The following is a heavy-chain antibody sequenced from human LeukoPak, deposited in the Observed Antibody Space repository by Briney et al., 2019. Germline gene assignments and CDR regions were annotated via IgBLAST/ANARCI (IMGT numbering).Heavy chain of an antibody. V-gene: IGHV3-23*01. Sequence: GGSLRLSCAASGSTFSSYAMSWVRQAPGKGLEWVSAISGSGGSTYYADSVKGRFTISRDNSKNTLYLQMNSLRAEDTAVYYCAHGSGSYSRWDYWGQGTLVTVSS. CDR1: GSTFSSYA. J-gene: IGHJ4*02. D-gene: IGHD3-10*01. CDR2: ISGSGGST. CDR3: AHGSGSYSRWDY.